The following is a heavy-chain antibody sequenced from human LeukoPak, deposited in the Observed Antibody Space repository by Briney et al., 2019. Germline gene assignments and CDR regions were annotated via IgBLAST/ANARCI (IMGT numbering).Heavy chain of an antibody. CDR3: ARVAGSDYYMDV. J-gene: IGHJ6*03. CDR2: IYTSGST. Sequence: SETLSLTCTVSVASINSYYGSWLREPPGKGLEWIGYIYTSGSTNYNPSLKSRVTISVDTSKNQFSLKLSSVTAADTAVYYCARVAGSDYYMDVWGKGTTVTVSS. CDR1: VASINSYY. D-gene: IGHD5-12*01. V-gene: IGHV4-4*09.